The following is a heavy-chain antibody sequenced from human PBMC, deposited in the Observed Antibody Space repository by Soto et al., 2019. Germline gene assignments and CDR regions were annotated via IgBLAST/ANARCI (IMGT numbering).Heavy chain of an antibody. CDR2: ISGSGGYT. CDR3: AKRFRGVLLNPEVD. D-gene: IGHD3-10*01. CDR1: GLTFSSYA. J-gene: IGHJ4*02. V-gene: IGHV3-23*01. Sequence: EVQLLESGGDLVQPGGSLRLSCVASGLTFSSYAMSWVRQAPGKGLEWVSVISGSGGYTDYADSVEGRFTISRDNSKNTLYLQMNSLRAEDTALYYCAKRFRGVLLNPEVDWGQGTLVTVSS.